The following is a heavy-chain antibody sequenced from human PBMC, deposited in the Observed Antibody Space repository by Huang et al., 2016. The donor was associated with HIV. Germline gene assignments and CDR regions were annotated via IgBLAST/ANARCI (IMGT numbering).Heavy chain of an antibody. CDR1: GGPFRCYS. Sequence: QVQLLQSGAEVKKPGSSVKVSCKASGGPFRCYSIAWVRQAPGQVLEWMGSLMPVFESPNYTQKLQGRVRVTADESTSTVYMELRDLRPDDTAVYFCARGSLEYSVSSSLDYWGQGTHVTVSS. V-gene: IGHV1-69*13. CDR3: ARGSLEYSVSSSLDY. J-gene: IGHJ4*02. CDR2: LMPVFESP. D-gene: IGHD4-4*01.